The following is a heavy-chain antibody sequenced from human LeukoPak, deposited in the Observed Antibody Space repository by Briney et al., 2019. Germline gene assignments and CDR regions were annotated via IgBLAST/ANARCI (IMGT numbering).Heavy chain of an antibody. CDR2: ISGSGART. CDR3: ASVAAAVTRCDY. J-gene: IGHJ4*02. V-gene: IGHV3-23*01. D-gene: IGHD6-13*01. Sequence: GGSLRLSCAASEFTFSNFAMTWVRQAPGKGLEWVSSISGSGARTYYADSVKGRFTISRDNSKNTVFLQMNSLRAEDTAVYYCASVAAAVTRCDYWCQVTLVTVSS. CDR1: EFTFSNFA.